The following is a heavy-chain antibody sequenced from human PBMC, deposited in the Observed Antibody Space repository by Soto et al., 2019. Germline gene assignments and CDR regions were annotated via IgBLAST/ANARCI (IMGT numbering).Heavy chain of an antibody. Sequence: QVQLVESGGGLVKPGGSLRLACAASGFTFSDYYMSWIRQAPGKGLEWLSYISGSGSSMYYADSVKGRFTISRDNSKNFLYLQVNSLAAEDTSGYYCEIEWEWSYADWGQGTLVTVSS. J-gene: IGHJ4*02. CDR3: EIEWEWSYAD. CDR1: GFTFSDYY. CDR2: ISGSGSSM. D-gene: IGHD1-26*01. V-gene: IGHV3-11*01.